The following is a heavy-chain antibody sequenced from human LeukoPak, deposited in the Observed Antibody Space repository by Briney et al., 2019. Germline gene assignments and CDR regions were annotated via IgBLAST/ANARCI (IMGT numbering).Heavy chain of an antibody. Sequence: GGCLRLSCAASEFTFSSYAMSWVRQAPGKGLEWVSGISANGGSTYYADSVKGRFTISRDNSKNTLYLQMNSLRAEDTAVYYCAKDPRVTITVTFYFEYWGQGTLVTVSS. D-gene: IGHD4-17*01. J-gene: IGHJ4*02. CDR3: AKDPRVTITVTFYFEY. V-gene: IGHV3-23*01. CDR2: ISANGGST. CDR1: EFTFSSYA.